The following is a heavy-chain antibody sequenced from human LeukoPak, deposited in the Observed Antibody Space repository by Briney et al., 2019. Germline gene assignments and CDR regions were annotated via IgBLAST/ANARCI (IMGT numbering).Heavy chain of an antibody. J-gene: IGHJ6*02. Sequence: ASVKVSCKASGYTFTGYYVHWVRQAPGQGLEWMGWINPNSGGTNYAQKFQGRVTMTRDTSISTAYMELSRLRSDDTAVYYCARDKSSSDYYYGMDVWGQGTTVTVSS. CDR1: GYTFTGYY. V-gene: IGHV1-2*02. CDR3: ARDKSSSDYYYGMDV. D-gene: IGHD6-6*01. CDR2: INPNSGGT.